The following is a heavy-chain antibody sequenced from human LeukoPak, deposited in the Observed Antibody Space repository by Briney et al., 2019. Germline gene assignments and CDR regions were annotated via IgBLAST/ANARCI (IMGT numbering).Heavy chain of an antibody. CDR2: INPSVGTT. J-gene: IGHJ4*02. D-gene: IGHD3-10*01. Sequence: GASVKVSCKASGYTFTNYYIHWVRQAPGQGLDWMGTINPSVGTTRSAQGRVTLTRDTSTNTVYMELSTLRSEDTAVYYCARSVFPYYSGLGSPYNVDVRRNSCFDFWGQGTLVTVSS. CDR1: GYTFTNYY. V-gene: IGHV1-46*01. CDR3: ARSVFPYYSGLGSPYNVDVRRNSCFDF.